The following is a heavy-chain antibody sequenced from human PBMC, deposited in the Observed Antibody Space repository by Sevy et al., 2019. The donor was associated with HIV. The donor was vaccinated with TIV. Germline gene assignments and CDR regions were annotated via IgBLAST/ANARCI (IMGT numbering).Heavy chain of an antibody. V-gene: IGHV3-30*04. D-gene: IGHD2-21*01. CDR3: ARDLPSAVINPFYYYGMDV. CDR1: GFTFSIYA. CDR2: ISYDGGNI. J-gene: IGHJ6*02. Sequence: GSLRLSCAASGFTFSIYAINWVRQAPGKGPEWVTVISYDGGNIYYADPVKGRFTVSRDNSKDTVYLQMNSLRPEDTAVYYCARDLPSAVINPFYYYGMDVWGQGTTVTVSS.